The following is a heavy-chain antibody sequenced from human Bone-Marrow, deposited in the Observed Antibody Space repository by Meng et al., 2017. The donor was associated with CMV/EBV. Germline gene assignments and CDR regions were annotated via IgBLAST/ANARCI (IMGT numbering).Heavy chain of an antibody. J-gene: IGHJ4*02. CDR1: GYTFTGYY. D-gene: IGHD6-19*01. CDR2: INPNSGGT. CDR3: ARPRVAGTAHFDS. Sequence: ASVKVSCKASGYTFTGYYMHWVRQAPGQGLEWMGWINPNSGGTNYAQKFKGRVTMTRDTSISTAYMELSRLRSDDTDVYCCARPRVAGTAHFDSWGQGTLVTFSS. V-gene: IGHV1-2*02.